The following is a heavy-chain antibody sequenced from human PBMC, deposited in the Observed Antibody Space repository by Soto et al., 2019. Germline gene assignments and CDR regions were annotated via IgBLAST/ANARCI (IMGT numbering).Heavy chain of an antibody. D-gene: IGHD6-13*01. V-gene: IGHV3-23*01. CDR2: ISGSGGST. J-gene: IGHJ6*03. CDR3: AKDFSSSWTYCYYLAV. Sequence: GGSLRLSCAGSGFTFSSYAMSWVRQAPGKGLECVSAISGSGGSTYYADSVKGRFTISRDNSKNTLYLQMNSLRAEDTAVYYCAKDFSSSWTYCYYLAVWGKGTTVTVSS. CDR1: GFTFSSYA.